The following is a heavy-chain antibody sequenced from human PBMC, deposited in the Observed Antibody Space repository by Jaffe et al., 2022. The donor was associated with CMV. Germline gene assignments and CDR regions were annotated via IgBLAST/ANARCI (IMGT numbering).Heavy chain of an antibody. V-gene: IGHV3-9*01. J-gene: IGHJ6*02. CDR2: ISWNSGSI. D-gene: IGHD2-2*02. CDR3: AKDLCSSTSCYTGLSYYGMDV. CDR1: GFTFDDYA. Sequence: EVQLVESGGGLVQPGRSLRLSCAASGFTFDDYAMHWVRQAPGKGLEWVSGISWNSGSIGYADSVKGRFTISRDNAKNSLYLQMNSLRAEDTALYYCAKDLCSSTSCYTGLSYYGMDVWGQGTTVTVSS.